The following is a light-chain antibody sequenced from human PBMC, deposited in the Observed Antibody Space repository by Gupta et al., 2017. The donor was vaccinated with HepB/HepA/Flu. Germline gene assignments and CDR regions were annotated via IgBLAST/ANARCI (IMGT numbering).Light chain of an antibody. CDR3: HQYFSLPYT. J-gene: IGKJ2*01. CDR1: QTVSSDPNNKNF. V-gene: IGKV4-1*01. Sequence: IVIIESLASQPVSVGERATIHCKSSQTVSSDPNNKNFVAWYQQRPGQSPSLLIYLTSTRHSGVPDRFSGSGSGTDFTLTISSLQAEDVAVYYCHQYFSLPYTFGQGTKLEIK. CDR2: LTS.